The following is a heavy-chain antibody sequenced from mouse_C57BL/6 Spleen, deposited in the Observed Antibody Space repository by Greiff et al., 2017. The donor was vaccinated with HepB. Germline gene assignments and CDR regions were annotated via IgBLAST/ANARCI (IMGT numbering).Heavy chain of an antibody. J-gene: IGHJ3*01. CDR2: IDPSDSET. V-gene: IGHV1-52*01. D-gene: IGHD2-4*01. CDR1: GYTFTSYW. Sequence: VQLQQPGAELVRPGSSVKLSCKASGYTFTSYWMHWVKQRPIQGLEWIGNIDPSDSETHYNQKFKDKATLTVDKSSSTAYMQLSSLTSEDSAVYYWASFYYDQGFAYWGQGTLVTVSA. CDR3: ASFYYDQGFAY.